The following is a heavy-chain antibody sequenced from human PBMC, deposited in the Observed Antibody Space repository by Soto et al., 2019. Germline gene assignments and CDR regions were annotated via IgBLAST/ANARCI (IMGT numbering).Heavy chain of an antibody. CDR3: ATDRAIAAAGTHKGYFDY. J-gene: IGHJ4*02. Sequence: QVQLVESGGGVVQPGRSLRLSCGASGFTFSSYGMHWVRQAPAKGLEWVAVISYDGSNKYYADSVKGQFTISRDNSKHTLYPQMISLRADDTAVYYCATDRAIAAAGTHKGYFDYWGQRTLVTFSS. CDR1: GFTFSSYG. D-gene: IGHD6-13*01. CDR2: ISYDGSNK. V-gene: IGHV3-30*03.